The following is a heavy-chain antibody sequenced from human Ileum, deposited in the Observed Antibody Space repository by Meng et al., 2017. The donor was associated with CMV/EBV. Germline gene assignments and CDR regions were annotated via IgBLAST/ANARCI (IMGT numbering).Heavy chain of an antibody. CDR3: ASGRLQFTPSALQH. V-gene: IGHV4-34*02. CDR2: VNNRGRT. Sequence: QVQFQQWGAGLLKPSATLSLTCAVSGEPLNGFFCSWIRQPPGRGLEWIGEVNNRGRTNYNPSLKSRLTISIDTSKRQLSLMVTSVTAADSAIYYCASGRLQFTPSALQHWGPGTLVTVSS. D-gene: IGHD5-24*01. J-gene: IGHJ1*01. CDR1: GEPLNGFF.